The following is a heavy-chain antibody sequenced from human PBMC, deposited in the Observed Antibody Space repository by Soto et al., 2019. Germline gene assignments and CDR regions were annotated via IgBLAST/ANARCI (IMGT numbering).Heavy chain of an antibody. Sequence: AGGSLRLSCAASGFTFSNAWMSWVRQAPGKGLEWVGRIKSKTDGGTTDYAAPVKGRFTISRDNAKNSLFLQMNSLRADDTAVYYCARDSGSYCSGGSCIYRYHYPGGMDVWGQGTTVTVSS. CDR3: ARDSGSYCSGGSCIYRYHYPGGMDV. CDR2: IKSKTDGGTT. J-gene: IGHJ6*02. D-gene: IGHD2-15*01. CDR1: GFTFSNAW. V-gene: IGHV3-15*01.